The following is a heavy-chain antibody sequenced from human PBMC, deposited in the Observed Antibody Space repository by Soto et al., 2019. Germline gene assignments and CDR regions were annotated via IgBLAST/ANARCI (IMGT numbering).Heavy chain of an antibody. Sequence: ALVKVSCKASGYTFTTYNINWVRQAPGQGLEWMGWISANNGKTSYAQRVRGRVTMTTGTSTRTAYMELRSLRSDATAVYYCEREALYSSGWYYSDYWGQGTLVTVSS. V-gene: IGHV1-18*01. D-gene: IGHD6-13*01. J-gene: IGHJ4*02. CDR2: ISANNGKT. CDR3: EREALYSSGWYYSDY. CDR1: GYTFTTYN.